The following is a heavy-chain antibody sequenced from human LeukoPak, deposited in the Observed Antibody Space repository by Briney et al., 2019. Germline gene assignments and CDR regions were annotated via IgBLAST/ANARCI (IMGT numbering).Heavy chain of an antibody. J-gene: IGHJ5*02. Sequence: GASVKVSCKASGGTFSSYAISWVRQAPGQGLEWMGGIIPIFGTANYAQKFQGRVTITTDESTSTAYMELSSLRSEDTAVYYCARCITMIAVGGSWFAPWGQGTLVTVSS. CDR1: GGTFSSYA. CDR2: IIPIFGTA. V-gene: IGHV1-69*05. D-gene: IGHD3-22*01. CDR3: ARCITMIAVGGSWFAP.